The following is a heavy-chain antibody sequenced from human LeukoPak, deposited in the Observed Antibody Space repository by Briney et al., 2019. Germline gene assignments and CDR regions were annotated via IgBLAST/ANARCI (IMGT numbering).Heavy chain of an antibody. CDR1: GGSISSYY. V-gene: IGHV4-4*07. Sequence: SETLSLTCTVSGGSISSYYWSWIRQPAGKGLEWIGRIYTSGSTNYNPPLKSRVTMSVDTSKNQFSLKLSSVTAADTAVYYCAREPRDYDILTGYYNRLGFDYWGQGTLVTVSS. CDR2: IYTSGST. CDR3: AREPRDYDILTGYYNRLGFDY. D-gene: IGHD3-9*01. J-gene: IGHJ4*02.